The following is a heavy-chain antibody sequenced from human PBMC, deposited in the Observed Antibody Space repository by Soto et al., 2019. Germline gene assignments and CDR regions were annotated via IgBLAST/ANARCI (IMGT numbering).Heavy chain of an antibody. V-gene: IGHV3-48*03. Sequence: GGSLRLSCAASGFTFSSYEMNWVRQAPGKGLEWVSHISSSGTTIYYADSVKGRFTISRDNAKNSLYLQMNSLRVEDTAVYYCARAXPYDFWSGTYYYYGMDAWGQGTTVTVSS. CDR2: ISSSGTTI. CDR1: GFTFSSYE. D-gene: IGHD3-3*01. J-gene: IGHJ6*02. CDR3: ARAXPYDFWSGTYYYYGMDA.